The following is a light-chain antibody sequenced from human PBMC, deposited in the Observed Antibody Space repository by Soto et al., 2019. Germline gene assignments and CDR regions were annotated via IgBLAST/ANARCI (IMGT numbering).Light chain of an antibody. J-gene: IGKJ1*01. CDR1: QTVFLSSNNKNY. CDR3: QQYNSYSWT. V-gene: IGKV4-1*01. Sequence: IVITQSPDSLSVSLGGSDTNNCKASQTVFLSSNNKNYLAWYQQRPGQAPRLLIFGASTRATGFPARFSGSGSGTEFTPTISSLQPDDFATYYCQQYNSYSWTFGQGTKVDIK. CDR2: GAS.